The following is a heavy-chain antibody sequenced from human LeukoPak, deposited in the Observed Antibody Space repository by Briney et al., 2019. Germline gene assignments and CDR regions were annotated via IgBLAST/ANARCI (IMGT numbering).Heavy chain of an antibody. Sequence: PSETLSLTCTVSGGSISSCYWSWIRQPPGKGLEWIGYIYTSGSTNYNPSLKSRVTISVDTSKNQFSLKLSSVTAADTAVYYCASRYCSSTSCGDYWYFDLWGRGTLVTVSS. D-gene: IGHD2-2*01. CDR3: ASRYCSSTSCGDYWYFDL. CDR2: IYTSGST. V-gene: IGHV4-4*09. J-gene: IGHJ2*01. CDR1: GGSISSCY.